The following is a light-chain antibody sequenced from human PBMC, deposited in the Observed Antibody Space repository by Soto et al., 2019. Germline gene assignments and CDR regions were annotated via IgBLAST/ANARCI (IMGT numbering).Light chain of an antibody. CDR1: QSVSSSY. J-gene: IGKJ2*01. CDR3: QQYGSSVYT. Sequence: EIVLTQSPGTLSLSPGERATLSCRASQSVSSSYLAWYQQKPGQAPRLLIYGASSRATGIPDSFSGSGSGTDFRRTISRMEPEDFAVYYCQQYGSSVYTFGQGTKLEIK. V-gene: IGKV3-20*01. CDR2: GAS.